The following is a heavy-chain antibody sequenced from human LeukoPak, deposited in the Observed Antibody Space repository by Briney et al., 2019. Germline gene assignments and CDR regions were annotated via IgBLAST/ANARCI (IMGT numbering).Heavy chain of an antibody. D-gene: IGHD1-26*01. CDR2: IRYDGRNK. V-gene: IGHV3-30*02. CDR3: AKDSLRERIVGSTTRGVNDY. CDR1: GFIFSSYG. Sequence: PGGSLRLSCAASGFIFSSYGMHWVRQAPGKGPEWVASIRYDGRNKYYADSVKGRFTISRDNSKNTLYLQMNSLRGEDTAVYYCAKDSLRERIVGSTTRGVNDYWGQGTLVTVSS. J-gene: IGHJ4*02.